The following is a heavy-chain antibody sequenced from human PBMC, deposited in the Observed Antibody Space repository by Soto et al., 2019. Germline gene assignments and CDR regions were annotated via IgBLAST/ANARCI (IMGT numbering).Heavy chain of an antibody. CDR2: ISSSSSYI. J-gene: IGHJ3*02. D-gene: IGHD2-2*01. Sequence: EVQLVESGGGLVKPGGSLRLSCAASGFTFSSYSMNWVRQAPGKGLEWVSSISSSSSYIYYADSVKGRFPISRDNAKNSLDLQMNSLRAEDTAVYYCARRGPDDAFDIWGQGTMVTVSS. CDR3: ARRGPDDAFDI. CDR1: GFTFSSYS. V-gene: IGHV3-21*01.